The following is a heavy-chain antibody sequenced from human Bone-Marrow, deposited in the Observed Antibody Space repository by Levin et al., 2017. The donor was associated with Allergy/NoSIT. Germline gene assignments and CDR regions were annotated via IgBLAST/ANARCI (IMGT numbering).Heavy chain of an antibody. J-gene: IGHJ4*02. Sequence: GESLKISCAASGFIFSDGWMSWVRQAPGKGLEWVGRIRSTIDGGTTDYAASVKGRFTIPRDDSKTTLSLQINSLKTEDTAVYYCTTDRTYYYDSSGYYYGLDYWGQGTLVTVSS. CDR2: IRSTIDGGTT. CDR1: GFIFSDGW. V-gene: IGHV3-15*01. CDR3: TTDRTYYYDSSGYYYGLDY. D-gene: IGHD3-22*01.